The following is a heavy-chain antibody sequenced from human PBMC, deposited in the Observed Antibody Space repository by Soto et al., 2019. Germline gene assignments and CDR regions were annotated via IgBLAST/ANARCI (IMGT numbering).Heavy chain of an antibody. CDR1: GGTFSNHG. D-gene: IGHD4-17*01. Sequence: QVQLVQSGAEVKKPGSSVKVSCKASGGTFSNHGISWVRQAPGQGLEWMGGIIPMFGTANYAQKFQGRVTIKADESTSTAYMGLSSLRSEDTAVYYCARGQEFGDYGSIDSWGQGTLVTVSS. V-gene: IGHV1-69*12. CDR3: ARGQEFGDYGSIDS. CDR2: IIPMFGTA. J-gene: IGHJ4*02.